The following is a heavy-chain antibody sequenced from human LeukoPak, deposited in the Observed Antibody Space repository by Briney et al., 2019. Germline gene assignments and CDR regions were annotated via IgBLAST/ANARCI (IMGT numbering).Heavy chain of an antibody. CDR3: ARDPLYCTNGVCYSYYFVY. D-gene: IGHD2-8*01. V-gene: IGHV1-46*01. Sequence: GASVKVSCKASGYTLISYYMHWVRQAPGQGLEWMGIINPSGGSTSYAQKFQGRVTMTRDMSTSIVYMELSSLRSEDTAVYYCARDPLYCTNGVCYSYYFVYWGQGTLVTVSS. CDR1: GYTLISYY. J-gene: IGHJ4*02. CDR2: INPSGGST.